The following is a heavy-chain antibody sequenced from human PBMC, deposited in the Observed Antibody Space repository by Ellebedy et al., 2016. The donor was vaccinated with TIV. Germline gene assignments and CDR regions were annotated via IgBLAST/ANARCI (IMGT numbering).Heavy chain of an antibody. D-gene: IGHD3-22*01. CDR1: GFTFSSYA. CDR2: ISGSGGST. Sequence: GESLKISXAASGFTFSSYAMSWVRQAPGKGLEWVSAISGSGGSTYYADSVKGRFTISRDNSKNTLYLQMNSLRAEDTAVYYCATGQDYYDSSGYSQDYWGQGTLVTVSS. CDR3: ATGQDYYDSSGYSQDY. J-gene: IGHJ4*02. V-gene: IGHV3-23*01.